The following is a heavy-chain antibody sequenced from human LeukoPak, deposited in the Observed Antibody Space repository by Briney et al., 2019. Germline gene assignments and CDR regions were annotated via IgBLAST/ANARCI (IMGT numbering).Heavy chain of an antibody. CDR1: GGSFSGYY. V-gene: IGHV4-34*01. CDR2: INHSGST. Sequence: SETLSPTCAVYGGSFSGYYWSWIRQPPGKGLEWIGEINHSGSTNYNPSLKSRVTISVDTSKNQFSLKLSSVTAADTAVYYCARGRIVVVPAAMAYYYYGMDVWGKGTTVTVSS. J-gene: IGHJ6*04. CDR3: ARGRIVVVPAAMAYYYYGMDV. D-gene: IGHD2-2*01.